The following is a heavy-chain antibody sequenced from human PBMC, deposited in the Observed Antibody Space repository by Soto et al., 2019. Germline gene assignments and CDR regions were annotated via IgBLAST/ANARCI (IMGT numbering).Heavy chain of an antibody. CDR2: ISTSSSSI. Sequence: EVQLVESGGGLVQPGGSLRLSCAASGFTFSSYSMNWVRQAPGKGLEWVSFISTSSSSIYYADSVNGRFTVSRDNAKNSLYLEMHSLRDEDTAVYYCARKVPDGYSRECDYWGQGTLVTVSS. CDR3: ARKVPDGYSRECDY. CDR1: GFTFSSYS. V-gene: IGHV3-48*02. D-gene: IGHD4-4*01. J-gene: IGHJ4*02.